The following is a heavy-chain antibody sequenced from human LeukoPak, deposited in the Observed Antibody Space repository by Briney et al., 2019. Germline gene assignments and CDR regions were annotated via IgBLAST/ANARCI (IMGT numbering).Heavy chain of an antibody. D-gene: IGHD6-13*01. J-gene: IGHJ6*02. Sequence: PSETLSLTCTVSGGSIGSYFWTWIRQPAGKGLEWIGLIYTNGSTNYNPSLKSRVTMSVDMSKNQFSLKLNSVTAADTAVYYCARDLIAAAGTQAYYYGTDVWGQGTTVTVSS. CDR3: ARDLIAAAGTQAYYYGTDV. CDR1: GGSIGSYF. V-gene: IGHV4-4*07. CDR2: IYTNGST.